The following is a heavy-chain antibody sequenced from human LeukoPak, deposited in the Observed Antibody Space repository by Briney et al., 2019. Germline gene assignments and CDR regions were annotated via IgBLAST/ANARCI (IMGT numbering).Heavy chain of an antibody. CDR2: VSGSGGST. V-gene: IGHV3-23*01. Sequence: GGSLRLSCAASGFTFISYAMSWVRQAPGKGLEWVSAVSGSGGSTYYADSVKGRFTISRDNSKNTLYLQMNSLRAEDTAIYYCARDSPDYGGKGFDYWGQGTLVTVSS. J-gene: IGHJ4*02. CDR1: GFTFISYA. CDR3: ARDSPDYGGKGFDY. D-gene: IGHD4-23*01.